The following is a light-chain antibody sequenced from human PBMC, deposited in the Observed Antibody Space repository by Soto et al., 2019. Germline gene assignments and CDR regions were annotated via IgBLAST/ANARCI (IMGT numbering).Light chain of an antibody. CDR2: DNN. CDR1: SSNFGNNF. Sequence: QSVLTQPPSVSAAPGQKVIISCSGRSSNFGNNFVSWYQQLPGTAPKLLIFDNNKRPSGIPDRFSGSKSGTSATLGITGLQTGDEADYYCVTWDTSLTTTVLFGGGTKVTVL. CDR3: VTWDTSLTTTVL. V-gene: IGLV1-51*01. J-gene: IGLJ2*01.